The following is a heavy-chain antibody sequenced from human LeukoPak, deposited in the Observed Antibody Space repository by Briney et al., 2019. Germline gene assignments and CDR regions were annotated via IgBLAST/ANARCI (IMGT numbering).Heavy chain of an antibody. CDR2: ISAYNGNT. J-gene: IGHJ4*02. CDR3: AAENPNCSSTSCYGDY. Sequence: ASVKVSCKASGYTSTSYGISWVRQAPGQGLEWMGWISAYNGNTNYAQKLQGRVTMTTDTSTSTAYMELRSLRSDDTAVYYCAAENPNCSSTSCYGDYWGQGTLVTVSS. CDR1: GYTSTSYG. D-gene: IGHD2-2*01. V-gene: IGHV1-18*01.